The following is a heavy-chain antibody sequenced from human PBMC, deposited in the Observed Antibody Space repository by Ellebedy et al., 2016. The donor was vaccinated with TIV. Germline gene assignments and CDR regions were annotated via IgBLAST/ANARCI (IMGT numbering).Heavy chain of an antibody. CDR2: INSDGSTT. V-gene: IGHV3-74*03. D-gene: IGHD2-15*01. Sequence: PGGSLRLSCAASGFDFSNYHMDWVRQLPGKELVWVARINSDGSTTKYADSVKGRFTVSRDNAQDTLFLQMNSLRAEDTAVYFCSRGWSTPDSWGQGTLVIVSS. CDR1: GFDFSNYH. J-gene: IGHJ4*02. CDR3: SRGWSTPDS.